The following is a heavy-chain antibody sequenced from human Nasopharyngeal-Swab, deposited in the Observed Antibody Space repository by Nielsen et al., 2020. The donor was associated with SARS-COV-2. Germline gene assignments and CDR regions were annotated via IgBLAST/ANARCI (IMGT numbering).Heavy chain of an antibody. Sequence: GGSLRRAWAASGVTFSSYGMHWVRQAPGKGLEWVAVISYDGSNKYYADSVKGRFTISRDNSKNTLYLQMNSLRAEDTAVYYCARANSSSWSFDYWGQGTLVTVSS. D-gene: IGHD6-13*01. CDR3: ARANSSSWSFDY. CDR2: ISYDGSNK. CDR1: GVTFSSYG. V-gene: IGHV3-30*03. J-gene: IGHJ4*02.